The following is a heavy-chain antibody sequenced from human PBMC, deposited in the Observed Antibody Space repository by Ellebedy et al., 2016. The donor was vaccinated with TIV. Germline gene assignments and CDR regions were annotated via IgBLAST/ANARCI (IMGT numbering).Heavy chain of an antibody. J-gene: IGHJ4*02. CDR3: ARDDPRSLH. CDR1: GFTFNTYA. Sequence: GESLKISXAVSGFTFNTYAMHWVRQAPGKGLEWVAVMSYDGSSEYYADSVKGRFTISRDNAKNSLYLQMNSLRAEDTAVYYCARDDPRSLHWGQGTLVTVSS. V-gene: IGHV3-30-3*01. CDR2: MSYDGSSE.